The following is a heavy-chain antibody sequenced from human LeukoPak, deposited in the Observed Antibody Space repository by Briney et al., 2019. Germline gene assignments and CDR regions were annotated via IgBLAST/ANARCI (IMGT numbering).Heavy chain of an antibody. CDR1: GGSFSGYY. J-gene: IGHJ4*02. CDR3: ARLPTYYGSGPIDY. Sequence: PSETLSLTCAVYGGSFSGYYWSWIRQPPGKGLEWIGEINHSGSTNYNPSLKSRVTISVDTSKNQFSLKLSSVTAADTAVYYCARLPTYYGSGPIDYWGQGTLVTVSS. V-gene: IGHV4-34*01. D-gene: IGHD3-10*01. CDR2: INHSGST.